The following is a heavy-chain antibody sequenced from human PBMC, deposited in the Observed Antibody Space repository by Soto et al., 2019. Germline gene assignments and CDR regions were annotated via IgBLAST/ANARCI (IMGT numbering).Heavy chain of an antibody. D-gene: IGHD2-2*01. V-gene: IGHV4-34*01. CDR1: GGSFSGYY. Sequence: QVQLQQWGAGLLKPSETLSLTCAVYGGSFSGYYWSWIRQPPGKGLEWIGEINHSGSTNYNPSLKSRGTISVDTSKNQLSLKLSSVTAADTAVYYCARGLSRGVVPASRGPNWFDPWGQGNLVTVSS. CDR2: INHSGST. J-gene: IGHJ5*02. CDR3: ARGLSRGVVPASRGPNWFDP.